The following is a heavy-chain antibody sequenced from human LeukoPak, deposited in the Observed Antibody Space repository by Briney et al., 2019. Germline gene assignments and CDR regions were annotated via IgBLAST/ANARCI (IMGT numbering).Heavy chain of an antibody. J-gene: IGHJ4*02. CDR2: IYTGDSDT. CDR1: GYTFTSFF. CDR3: ARPITGAGTDLGY. Sequence: GESLKISCKASGYTFTSFFIGWVRQMPGQGLEWMGIIYTGDSDTRYSPSFQGQVTISVDKSISTAYLQWRSLKASDAAIYYCARPITGAGTDLGYWGQGTLVTVSS. D-gene: IGHD6-13*01. V-gene: IGHV5-51*01.